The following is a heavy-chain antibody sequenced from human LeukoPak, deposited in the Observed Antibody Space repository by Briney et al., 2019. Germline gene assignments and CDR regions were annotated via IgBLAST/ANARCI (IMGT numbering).Heavy chain of an antibody. Sequence: GGSLRRSCAASGFTFSSYSMNWVRQAPGKGLEWVSSISSSSSYIYYADSAKGRFTISRDNAKNSLYLQMNSLRAEDTAVYYRARAEFLESSADYWGQGTLVTVSS. J-gene: IGHJ4*02. V-gene: IGHV3-21*01. CDR1: GFTFSSYS. CDR3: ARAEFLESSADY. D-gene: IGHD1-14*01. CDR2: ISSSSSYI.